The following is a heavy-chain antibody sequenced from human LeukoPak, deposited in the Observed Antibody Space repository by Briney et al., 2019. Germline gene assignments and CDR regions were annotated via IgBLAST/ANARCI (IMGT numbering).Heavy chain of an antibody. CDR2: ISGSGGST. D-gene: IGHD2-15*01. CDR1: GFTFSSYA. J-gene: IGHJ4*02. Sequence: GGSLRLSCAASGFTFSSYAMSWVRQAPGKGLEWVSAISGSGGSTYYADSVKGRSTISRDNSKNTLYLQMNSLRAEDTAVYYCAITSHYSPYYFDYWGQGTLVTVSS. V-gene: IGHV3-23*01. CDR3: AITSHYSPYYFDY.